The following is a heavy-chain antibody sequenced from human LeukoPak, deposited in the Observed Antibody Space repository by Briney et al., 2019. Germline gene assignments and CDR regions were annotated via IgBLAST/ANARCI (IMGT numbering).Heavy chain of an antibody. V-gene: IGHV3-7*03. J-gene: IGHJ4*02. CDR3: ARAVPYGTTWYGRSDC. Sequence: GWSLRLSCKASGFPFYSYWMTWVRRTPGKGLEWVANIRHDGSTKYYVDSVKGRFTISRDNAMNSLYLQMDSLRVEDTAIYYCARAVPYGTTWYGRSDCWGQGTQVTVSS. CDR2: IRHDGSTK. CDR1: GFPFYSYW. D-gene: IGHD6-13*01.